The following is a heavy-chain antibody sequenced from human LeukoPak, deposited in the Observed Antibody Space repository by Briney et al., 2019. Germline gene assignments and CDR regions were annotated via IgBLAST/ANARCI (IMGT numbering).Heavy chain of an antibody. J-gene: IGHJ6*01. CDR3: AKMKGHPLPRYYMDV. D-gene: IGHD1-26*01. CDR1: GFTFSGFA. Sequence: GGSLRLSCAASGFTFSGFAVSWVRRTPGKGLEWVSGISGSGDNTLYADSVKGRFTISRDNSKNTLYLEMNSLRAEDTAIYYCAKMKGHPLPRYYMDVWGQGTTVTVSS. V-gene: IGHV3-23*01. CDR2: ISGSGDNT.